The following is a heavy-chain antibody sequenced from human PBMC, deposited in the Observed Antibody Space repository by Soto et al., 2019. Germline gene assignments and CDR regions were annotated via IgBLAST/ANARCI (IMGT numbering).Heavy chain of an antibody. V-gene: IGHV4-59*01. CDR3: AREPQALGANWFDP. D-gene: IGHD1-26*01. J-gene: IGHJ5*02. Sequence: PSETLSLTCTVSGGSISSYYWSWIRQPPGKGLEWIGYIYYSGSTNYNPSLKSRVTISVDTSKNQFSLKLSSVTAADTSVYYCAREPQALGANWFDPWGQGTLVTVSS. CDR1: GGSISSYY. CDR2: IYYSGST.